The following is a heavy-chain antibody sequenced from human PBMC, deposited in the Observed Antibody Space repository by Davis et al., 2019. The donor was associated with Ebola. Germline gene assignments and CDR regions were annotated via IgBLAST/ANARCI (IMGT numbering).Heavy chain of an antibody. Sequence: GESLKISCAASGFTVSTNYMSWVRQAPGKGLEWVSIIYSGGSTYYADSVKGRFTVSRDNSKNTLYLQMNSLRAEDTAVYYCARDTGQSGSYYCAFDIWGQGTMVTVS. CDR3: ARDTGQSGSYYCAFDI. CDR1: GFTVSTNY. D-gene: IGHD1-26*01. CDR2: IYSGGST. V-gene: IGHV3-53*01. J-gene: IGHJ3*02.